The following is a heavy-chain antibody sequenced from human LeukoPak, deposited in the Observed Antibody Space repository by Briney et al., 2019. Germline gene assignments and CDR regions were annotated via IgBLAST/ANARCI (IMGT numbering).Heavy chain of an antibody. CDR1: GYTFTSYD. CDR3: AARGASSSSLRPLDY. V-gene: IGHV1-8*01. Sequence: ASVKVSCKASGYTFTSYDINWVRQAPGQGPEWMGWMNPNSGNTGSAQNFQGRLTMTRNTSISTAYMELSSLRPEDTAVYYCAARGASSSSLRPLDYWGQGTLVTVSS. D-gene: IGHD6-6*01. J-gene: IGHJ4*02. CDR2: MNPNSGNT.